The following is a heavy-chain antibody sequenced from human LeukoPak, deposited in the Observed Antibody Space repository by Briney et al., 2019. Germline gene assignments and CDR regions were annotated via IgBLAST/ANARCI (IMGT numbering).Heavy chain of an antibody. J-gene: IGHJ5*02. D-gene: IGHD3-22*01. Sequence: GGSLRLSCAASGFTFSSYWMSWVRQAPGKGLEWVANIKQDGSEKYYVDSVKGRFTISRDNAKNSLYLQMNSLRAEDTAVYYCARRITMIVVSRAGFDPWGQGTLVTVSS. CDR2: IKQDGSEK. CDR1: GFTFSSYW. CDR3: ARRITMIVVSRAGFDP. V-gene: IGHV3-7*01.